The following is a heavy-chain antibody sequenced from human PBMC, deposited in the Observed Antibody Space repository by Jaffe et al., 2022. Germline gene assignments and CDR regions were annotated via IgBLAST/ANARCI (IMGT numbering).Heavy chain of an antibody. V-gene: IGHV4-34*01. CDR3: ARGRRSSGWFWGFDP. CDR2: INHSGST. J-gene: IGHJ5*02. Sequence: QVQLQQWGAGLLKPSETLSLTCAVYGGSFSGYYWSWIRQPPGKGLEWIGEINHSGSTNYNPSLKSRVTISVDTSKNQFSLKLSSVTAADTAVYYCARGRRSSGWFWGFDPWGQGTLVTVSS. CDR1: GGSFSGYY. D-gene: IGHD6-19*01.